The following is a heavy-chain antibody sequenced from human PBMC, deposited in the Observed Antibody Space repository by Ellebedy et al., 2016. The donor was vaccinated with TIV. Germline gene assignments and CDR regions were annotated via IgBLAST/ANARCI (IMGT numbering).Heavy chain of an antibody. Sequence: GESLKISCAASGFTFTSYSMNWVRQAPGQGLEWVSYISNTDTTYYADSVRGRFTISRDKAKKSVYLQMNSLRAEDTAVYYCARDLEHYYDSNGYYEGDYWGQGTLVTVSS. D-gene: IGHD3-22*01. J-gene: IGHJ4*02. V-gene: IGHV3-48*01. CDR2: ISNTDTT. CDR3: ARDLEHYYDSNGYYEGDY. CDR1: GFTFTSYS.